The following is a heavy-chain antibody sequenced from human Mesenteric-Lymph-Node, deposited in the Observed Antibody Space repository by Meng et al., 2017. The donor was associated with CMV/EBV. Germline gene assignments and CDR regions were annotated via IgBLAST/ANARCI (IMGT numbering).Heavy chain of an antibody. Sequence: GESLKISCAASGFTFSSYGVNWVRQAPGKGLEWVSSIGSSSGYIHYADSVKGRFTIARDNAKNSLYLQMNSLRAEDTAVYYCAGGDSSSWYGDFYYYYYGMDVWGQGTTVTVSS. V-gene: IGHV3-21*01. J-gene: IGHJ6*02. CDR1: GFTFSSYG. CDR3: AGGDSSSWYGDFYYYYYGMDV. D-gene: IGHD6-13*01. CDR2: IGSSSGYI.